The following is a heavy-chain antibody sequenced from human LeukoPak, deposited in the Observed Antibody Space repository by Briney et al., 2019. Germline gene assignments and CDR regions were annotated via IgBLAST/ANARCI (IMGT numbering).Heavy chain of an antibody. CDR1: GGSFSGYY. CDR2: INHSGST. V-gene: IGHV4-34*01. CDR3: ARVGMTTVPWYFDL. D-gene: IGHD4-17*01. Sequence: SETLSLTCAVYGGSFSGYYWSWIRQPPGKGLEWIGEINHSGSTNYNPSLKSRVTISVDTSKNQFSLKLSSVTAADTAVYYCARVGMTTVPWYFDLWGRGTLVTVSS. J-gene: IGHJ2*01.